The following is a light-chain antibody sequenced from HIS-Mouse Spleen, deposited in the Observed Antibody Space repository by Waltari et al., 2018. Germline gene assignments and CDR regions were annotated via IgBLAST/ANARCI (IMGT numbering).Light chain of an antibody. J-gene: IGKJ2*01. CDR1: QSVSSN. CDR2: GAS. Sequence: EVVMTQSPATLSVSPGERATLSCRASQSVSSNLAWYQQKPGQAPRLLIYGASTRATGIPARFSGSGSGTEFTLTISSLQSEDFAVYYCQQYNNWPPGRYTFGQGTMLEIK. V-gene: IGKV3-15*01. CDR3: QQYNNWPPGRYT.